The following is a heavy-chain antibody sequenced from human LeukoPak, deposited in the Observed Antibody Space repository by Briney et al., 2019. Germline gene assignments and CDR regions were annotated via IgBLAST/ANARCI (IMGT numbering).Heavy chain of an antibody. CDR3: AKAHLRMVATRVDY. V-gene: IGHV3-23*01. Sequence: GGSLRLSCAASGFTFSSYAMSWVRQAPGKGLEWVSAISGSGGSTYYADSVKGRFTISRDNSKNTLYLQMNSLRAEDTAVYYCAKAHLRMVATRVDYWGQGTLVTVSS. D-gene: IGHD5-12*01. CDR2: ISGSGGST. CDR1: GFTFSSYA. J-gene: IGHJ4*02.